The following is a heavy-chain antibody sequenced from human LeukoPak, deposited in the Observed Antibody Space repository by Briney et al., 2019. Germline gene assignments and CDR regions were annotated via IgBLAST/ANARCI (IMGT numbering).Heavy chain of an antibody. J-gene: IGHJ4*02. D-gene: IGHD3-10*01. V-gene: IGHV3-48*04. CDR1: GFTFSGYK. Sequence: GGSLRLSCAASGFTFSGYKMNWVRQAPGKGLEWVSYISGGSSSIYYADSVKGRFTISRDNAKNSLYLQMNSLRAEDTAVYYCAREGKGAAIDYWGQGTLVTVSS. CDR3: AREGKGAAIDY. CDR2: ISGGSSSI.